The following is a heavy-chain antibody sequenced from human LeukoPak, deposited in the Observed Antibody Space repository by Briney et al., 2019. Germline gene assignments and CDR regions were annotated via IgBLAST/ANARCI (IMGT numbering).Heavy chain of an antibody. D-gene: IGHD2-2*01. Sequence: PSEILSLTCTVSGGSISSYYWSWIRQPAGKGLEWIGRIYTSGSTNYNPSLKSRVTMSVDTSKNQFSLKLSSVTAADTAVYYCARGQAGVVPADQSWFDPWGQGTLVTVSS. CDR3: ARGQAGVVPADQSWFDP. CDR2: IYTSGST. V-gene: IGHV4-4*07. CDR1: GGSISSYY. J-gene: IGHJ5*02.